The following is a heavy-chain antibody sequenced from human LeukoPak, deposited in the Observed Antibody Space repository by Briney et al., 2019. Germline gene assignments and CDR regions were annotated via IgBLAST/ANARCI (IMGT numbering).Heavy chain of an antibody. V-gene: IGHV2-5*01. J-gene: IGHJ4*02. Sequence: ASGPTLVKPTQTLTLTCTFSGFSLTTSGVGVGWIRQPPGKALEWLAVIYWNDDQRYSPSLKSRLTITKDTSKNQVVLTMTNMDPVDTATYYCTHSRIAARGYYFDYWGQGTLVTVSS. CDR2: IYWNDDQ. CDR1: GFSLTTSGVG. CDR3: THSRIAARGYYFDY. D-gene: IGHD6-6*01.